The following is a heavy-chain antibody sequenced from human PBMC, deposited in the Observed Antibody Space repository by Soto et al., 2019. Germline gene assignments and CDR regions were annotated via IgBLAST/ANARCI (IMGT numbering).Heavy chain of an antibody. Sequence: QLQLQESGPGLVKPSETLSLTCTVSGGSISSSSYYWGWIRQPPGKGLEWIGSIYYSGSTYYNPSLKSRVTISVDTSKNQFSLKLSSVTAADTAVYYCARLKRWLPQWDYWGQGTLVTVSS. CDR2: IYYSGST. CDR1: GGSISSSSYY. V-gene: IGHV4-39*01. D-gene: IGHD5-12*01. J-gene: IGHJ4*02. CDR3: ARLKRWLPQWDY.